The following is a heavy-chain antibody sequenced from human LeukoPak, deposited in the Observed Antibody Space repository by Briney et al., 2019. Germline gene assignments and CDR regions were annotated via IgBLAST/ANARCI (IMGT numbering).Heavy chain of an antibody. CDR3: AREKQLFYY. J-gene: IGHJ4*02. CDR2: IGAYSGNT. D-gene: IGHD6-13*01. Sequence: ASVTVSCKASGYTFTSYGINWGRQAPGQGLEWMGWIGAYSGNTNYAQNPQGTLTMTTDTSTSTAYMELRSLTSDDTAVYYCAREKQLFYYWGQGTLVTVSS. CDR1: GYTFTSYG. V-gene: IGHV1-18*01.